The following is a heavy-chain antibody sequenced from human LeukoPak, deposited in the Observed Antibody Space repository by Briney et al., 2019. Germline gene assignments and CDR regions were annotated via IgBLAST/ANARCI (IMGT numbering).Heavy chain of an antibody. CDR3: ARLRFFDRGLWYLDN. Sequence: GGSLRLSCAASGFTFSGFWMSWVPHAPGEGLEWVANIKTDGNEEYYADSVKGRFTISRDNAKNSLFLQVNSLRAEDAAVYYCARLRFFDRGLWYLDNWGQGTLVTVSS. CDR1: GFTFSGFW. V-gene: IGHV3-7*04. CDR2: IKTDGNEE. D-gene: IGHD3-9*01. J-gene: IGHJ4*02.